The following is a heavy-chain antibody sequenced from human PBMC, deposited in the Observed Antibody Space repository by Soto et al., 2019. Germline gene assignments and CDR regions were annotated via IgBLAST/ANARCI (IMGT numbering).Heavy chain of an antibody. CDR3: ARDLYVMDV. V-gene: IGHV3-48*03. J-gene: IGHJ6*02. CDR1: GFTFSSYE. CDR2: ISSSGSTI. Sequence: EVQLVESGGGLVQPGGSLRLSCAASGFTFSSYEMNWVRQAPGKGLEWVSYISSSGSTIYYADSVKGRFTISRDNAKNSLYLQLNSLRAEDTAVYYCARDLYVMDVWGQGTTVTVSS.